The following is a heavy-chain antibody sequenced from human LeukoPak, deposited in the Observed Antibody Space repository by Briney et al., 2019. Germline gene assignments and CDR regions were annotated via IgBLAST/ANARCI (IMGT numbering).Heavy chain of an antibody. V-gene: IGHV3-30*02. CDR3: AKLTYGSGTYGAFDY. J-gene: IGHJ4*02. CDR2: IQYDGSEK. Sequence: GGSLRLSCAVSGFTFSSYGMHWVRQAPGKGLEWVAFIQYDGSEKYYADSVKGRFTMSRDNSKNTLYLQMNSLRAEDTAVYYCAKLTYGSGTYGAFDYWGQGTLVTVST. CDR1: GFTFSSYG. D-gene: IGHD3-10*01.